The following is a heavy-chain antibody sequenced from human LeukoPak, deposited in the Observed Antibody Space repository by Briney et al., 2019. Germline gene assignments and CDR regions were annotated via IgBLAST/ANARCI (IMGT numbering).Heavy chain of an antibody. J-gene: IGHJ4*02. V-gene: IGHV3-7*01. CDR1: GFSFNSDW. CDR2: IKHDESEK. Sequence: GGSLRLSCAVSGFSFNSDWMDWVRQAPGKGLEWVANIKHDESEKNYLDSVKGRFTISRDNAQNSLYLQMNGLRVEDTAVYYCTRRLDDWGQGTLVTVSS. D-gene: IGHD3-16*01. CDR3: TRRLDD.